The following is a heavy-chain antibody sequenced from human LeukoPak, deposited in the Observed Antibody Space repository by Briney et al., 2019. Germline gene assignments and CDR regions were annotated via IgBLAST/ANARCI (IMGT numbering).Heavy chain of an antibody. CDR1: GGSISSGGYY. Sequence: SETLSLTCTVSGGSISSGGYYGSWIRQHPGMGLEWIGYIYYSGSTYYNPSLKSRVTISVDTSKNQFSLKLSSVTAADTAVYYCARDGSIYYDSSGYSWVAFDIWGQGTMVTVSS. J-gene: IGHJ3*02. D-gene: IGHD3-22*01. CDR2: IYYSGST. CDR3: ARDGSIYYDSSGYSWVAFDI. V-gene: IGHV4-31*03.